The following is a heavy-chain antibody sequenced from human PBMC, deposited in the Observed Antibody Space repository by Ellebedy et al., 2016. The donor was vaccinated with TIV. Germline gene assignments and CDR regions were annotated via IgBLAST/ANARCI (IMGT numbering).Heavy chain of an antibody. Sequence: SGPTLVKPTQTLTLTCTFSGFSLSTSGMCVSWIRQPPGKALEWLARIDWDDDKYYSTSLKTRLTISKDTSKNQVVLTMTNMDPVDTATYYCASGPRVYAIGAFDIWGQGTMVTVSS. V-gene: IGHV2-70*11. CDR3: ASGPRVYAIGAFDI. D-gene: IGHD2-8*01. J-gene: IGHJ3*02. CDR2: IDWDDDK. CDR1: GFSLSTSGMC.